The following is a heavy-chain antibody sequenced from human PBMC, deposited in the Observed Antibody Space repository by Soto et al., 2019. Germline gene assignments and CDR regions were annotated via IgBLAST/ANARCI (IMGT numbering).Heavy chain of an antibody. Sequence: EVQLVESGGVLAQPRGSLRLSCGASGFSFSDYNMNWVRQAPGKGLEWVSYITTSSSFTLYADSVKGRFTISRDNAKSSLYLQMNSLRDEDTAVYYCARERPGIPFDYWGQGTLVTVSS. D-gene: IGHD5-18*01. CDR3: ARERPGIPFDY. V-gene: IGHV3-48*02. CDR2: ITTSSSFT. J-gene: IGHJ4*02. CDR1: GFSFSDYN.